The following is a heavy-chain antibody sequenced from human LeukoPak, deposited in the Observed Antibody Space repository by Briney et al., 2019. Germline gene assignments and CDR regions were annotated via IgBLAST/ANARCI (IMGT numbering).Heavy chain of an antibody. CDR3: AADVPDYGGGEFDY. V-gene: IGHV3-15*01. CDR1: GFTFRGAW. Sequence: GGSLRLSCAASGFTFRGAWMSWVRQAPGKGLEWVGRIKSKVDGETTHYAAPVKGKFTISRDDLTDMVYLQVNSLKTEDTAIYYCAADVPDYGGGEFDYWGQGTLVTVSS. D-gene: IGHD4-23*01. CDR2: IKSKVDGETT. J-gene: IGHJ4*02.